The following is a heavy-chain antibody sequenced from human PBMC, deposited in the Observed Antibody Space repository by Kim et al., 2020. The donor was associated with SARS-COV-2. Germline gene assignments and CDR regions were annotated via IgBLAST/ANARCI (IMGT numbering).Heavy chain of an antibody. V-gene: IGHV3-30*02. Sequence: GRFTISREKSKDTVYLQMNSLGAEDTAVYYCAKGPGGYYDILAGDSDFDYWGQGTLVTVSS. D-gene: IGHD3-9*01. CDR3: AKGPGGYYDILAGDSDFDY. J-gene: IGHJ4*02.